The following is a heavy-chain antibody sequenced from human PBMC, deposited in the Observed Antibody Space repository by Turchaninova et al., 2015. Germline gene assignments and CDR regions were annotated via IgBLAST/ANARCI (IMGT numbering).Heavy chain of an antibody. Sequence: QVPLVQSGAEVKKPGSSVQVSCKASGGTFRRYAISGVRQAPGQGLEWMGGIIPIFGTANYAQKVQGRVTITADKSTSTAYMELSSLRSEDTAVYYCARGTTIFGVVRDAFDIWGQGTMVTVSS. V-gene: IGHV1-69*06. D-gene: IGHD3-3*01. J-gene: IGHJ3*02. CDR3: ARGTTIFGVVRDAFDI. CDR2: IIPIFGTA. CDR1: GGTFRRYA.